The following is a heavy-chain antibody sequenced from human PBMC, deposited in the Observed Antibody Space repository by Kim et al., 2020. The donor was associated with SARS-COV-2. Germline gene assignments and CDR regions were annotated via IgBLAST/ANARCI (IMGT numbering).Heavy chain of an antibody. J-gene: IGHJ6*02. CDR1: GYTFTSYG. V-gene: IGHV1-18*04. Sequence: ASVKVSCKASGYTFTSYGISWVRQAPGQGLEWMGWISAYNGNTNYVQKLQGRVTMTTDTSTSTAYMELGSLRSDDTAIYYCASSTLNMIVASKYGMDVWGQGTTVTVSS. D-gene: IGHD3-22*01. CDR3: ASSTLNMIVASKYGMDV. CDR2: ISAYNGNT.